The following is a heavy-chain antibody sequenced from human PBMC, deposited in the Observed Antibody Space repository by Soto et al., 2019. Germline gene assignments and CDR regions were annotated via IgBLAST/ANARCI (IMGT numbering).Heavy chain of an antibody. Sequence: SVKVSCKASGGTFSSYTISWVRQAPGQGLEWMGRIIPILGIANYAQKFQGRVTITADKSTSTAYMELSSLRSEDTAVYYCARGRFIAVAGITDYWGQGTLVTVSS. D-gene: IGHD6-19*01. CDR2: IIPILGIA. CDR1: GGTFSSYT. V-gene: IGHV1-69*02. J-gene: IGHJ4*02. CDR3: ARGRFIAVAGITDY.